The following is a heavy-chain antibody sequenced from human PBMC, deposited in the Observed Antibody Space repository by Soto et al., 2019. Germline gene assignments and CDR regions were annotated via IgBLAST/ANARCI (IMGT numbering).Heavy chain of an antibody. J-gene: IGHJ6*02. D-gene: IGHD3-22*01. Sequence: QLQLQESGSGLVKPSQTLSLTCAVSGGSISSGGYSWSWIRQPPGKGLEWIGYIYHSGSTYYNPSLKSRVTISVDRSKNQCSLKLSSVAAADTAVYYCARVGPITTGMDVWGQGTTVTVSS. CDR3: ARVGPITTGMDV. V-gene: IGHV4-30-2*01. CDR1: GGSISSGGYS. CDR2: IYHSGST.